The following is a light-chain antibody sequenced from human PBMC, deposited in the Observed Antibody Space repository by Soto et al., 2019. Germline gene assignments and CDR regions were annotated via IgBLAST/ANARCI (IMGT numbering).Light chain of an antibody. J-gene: IGKJ3*01. V-gene: IGKV1-9*01. Sequence: DIQLTQSPAFLSASVGDRVTITCRASQGISSYLAWYQQKPGKAPKLLLYAASTLQSGVPSRFSGSGSGTEFTLTISSLQPEDFATYYCLQRNSYPRGTFGPGTKVDIK. CDR3: LQRNSYPRGT. CDR2: AAS. CDR1: QGISSY.